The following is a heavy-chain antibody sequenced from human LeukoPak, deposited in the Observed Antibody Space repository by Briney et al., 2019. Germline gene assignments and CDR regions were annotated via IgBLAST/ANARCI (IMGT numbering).Heavy chain of an antibody. CDR3: AELGITMIGGV. CDR2: ISGSSDDI. D-gene: IGHD3-10*02. J-gene: IGHJ6*04. CDR1: GFTFSSYA. V-gene: IGHV3-21*05. Sequence: GGSLRLSCAASGFTFSSYAMNWVRQAPGKGLEWVADISGSSDDIHYADSVTGRFTISRDNAKNSLYLQMNSLRAEDTAVYYCAELGITMIGGVWGKGTTVTISS.